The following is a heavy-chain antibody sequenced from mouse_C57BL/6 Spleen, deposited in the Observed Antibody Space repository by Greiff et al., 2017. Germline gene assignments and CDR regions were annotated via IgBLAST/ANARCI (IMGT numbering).Heavy chain of an antibody. CDR2: IDPANGNT. D-gene: IGHD2-4*01. CDR3: ASGLYYDYPWFAY. Sequence: VQLQQSVAELVRPGASVKLSCTASGFNIKNTYMHWVKQRPEQGLEWIGRIDPANGNTKYAPKFQGKATITADTSSNTAYLQLSSLTSEDTAVYYCASGLYYDYPWFAYWGQGTLVTVSA. J-gene: IGHJ3*01. CDR1: GFNIKNTY. V-gene: IGHV14-3*01.